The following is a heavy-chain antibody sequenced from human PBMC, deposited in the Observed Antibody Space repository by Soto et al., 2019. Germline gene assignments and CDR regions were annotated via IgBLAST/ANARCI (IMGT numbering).Heavy chain of an antibody. J-gene: IGHJ4*02. CDR1: GGSISSGDYY. CDR3: AMGGDYYDSSGYPQGFDY. CDR2: IYYSGST. D-gene: IGHD3-22*01. V-gene: IGHV4-31*03. Sequence: PSETLSLTCTVSGGSISSGDYYWSWIRQHPGKGLEWIGYIYYSGSTYYNPSLKSRVTISVDTSKNQFSLKLSSVTAADTAVYYCAMGGDYYDSSGYPQGFDYWGQGTLVTVSS.